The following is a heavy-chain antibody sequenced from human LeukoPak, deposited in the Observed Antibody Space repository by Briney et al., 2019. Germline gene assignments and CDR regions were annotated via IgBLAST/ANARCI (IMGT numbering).Heavy chain of an antibody. CDR3: ARGRGDGYNSMSYFGY. V-gene: IGHV4-34*01. D-gene: IGHD5-12*01. Sequence: SETLSLTCAVYGGSFSGYYWSWIRQPPGKGLEWIGEINHSGSTNYNPSLKSRVTISVDTSKNQFSLKLSSVTAADTAVYYCARGRGDGYNSMSYFGYWGQGTLVTVSS. CDR2: INHSGST. J-gene: IGHJ4*02. CDR1: GGSFSGYY.